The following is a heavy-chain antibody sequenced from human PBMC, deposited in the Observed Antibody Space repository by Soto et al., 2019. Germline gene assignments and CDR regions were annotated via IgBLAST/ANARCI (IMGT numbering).Heavy chain of an antibody. Sequence: QVRLVQSGAEVKKPGASVKVACKASGYTGISYGIRWVRQAPGQALEWMGWISAYNGNTNYAQKLQGRVTMTTDNSTSTAYMELRSLRSDDTAVYYCARLAGDIRDWFDPWGQGTLVTVSS. CDR1: GYTGISYG. J-gene: IGHJ5*02. D-gene: IGHD2-15*01. V-gene: IGHV1-18*01. CDR2: ISAYNGNT. CDR3: ARLAGDIRDWFDP.